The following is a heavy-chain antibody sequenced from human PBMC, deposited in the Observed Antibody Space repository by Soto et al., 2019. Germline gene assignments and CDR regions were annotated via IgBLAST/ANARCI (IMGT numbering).Heavy chain of an antibody. V-gene: IGHV1-18*01. CDR1: GYTFISYG. CDR3: CSGIALNGWYGGHDAFDI. CDR2: ISAYNSNT. Sequence: ASVKVSCKASGYTFISYGIGISWVRQAPGQGLEWMGWISAYNSNTNYAQKLQGRVTMTTDTSTSTAYMELRSLRSDDTAVYYCCSGIALNGWYGGHDAFDIWGQGTMVTVSS. D-gene: IGHD6-19*01. J-gene: IGHJ3*02.